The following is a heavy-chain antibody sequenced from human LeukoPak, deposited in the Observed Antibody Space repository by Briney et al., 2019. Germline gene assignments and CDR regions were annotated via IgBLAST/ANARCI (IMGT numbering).Heavy chain of an antibody. CDR3: ARGPSGYHNT. J-gene: IGHJ4*02. CDR2: IIPIFGTA. CDR1: GGTFSSYA. D-gene: IGHD5-12*01. V-gene: IGHV1-69*13. Sequence: ASVKVSCKASGGTFSSYAISWVRQAPGQGLEWMGGIIPIFGTANYAQKFQGRVTITADESTSTAYMELSSLRAEDTAVYYCARGPSGYHNTGGQGTLVTVSS.